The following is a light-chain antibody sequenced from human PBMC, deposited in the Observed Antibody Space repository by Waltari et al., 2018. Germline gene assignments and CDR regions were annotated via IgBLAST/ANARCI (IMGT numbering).Light chain of an antibody. Sequence: DIQMTQSPSSLSASVGDRVTITCRASQSISSYLNWYQQKPGKAPKLRIYAASRLQSGVPSRFSGSGSGTDFTLTISSLQPEDFATYYCQKSYSHTWTFGQGTKVEIK. J-gene: IGKJ1*01. CDR3: QKSYSHTWT. CDR1: QSISSY. CDR2: AAS. V-gene: IGKV1-39*01.